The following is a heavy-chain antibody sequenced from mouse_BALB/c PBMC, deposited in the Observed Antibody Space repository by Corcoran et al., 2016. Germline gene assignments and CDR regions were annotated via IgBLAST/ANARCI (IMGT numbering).Heavy chain of an antibody. V-gene: IGHV9-3-1*01. CDR2: INTYTGEP. CDR1: GYTFTNYG. D-gene: IGHD2-4*01. CDR3: ARVYYDYREFDY. J-gene: IGHJ2*01. Sequence: QIQLVQSGPELKKPGETVKISCKASGYTFTNYGMNWVKQAPGKGLKWMGWINTYTGEPTYADDFKGRFAFSLETSASTAYLQINNLKNEDTATYFCARVYYDYREFDYWGQGTTLTVSS.